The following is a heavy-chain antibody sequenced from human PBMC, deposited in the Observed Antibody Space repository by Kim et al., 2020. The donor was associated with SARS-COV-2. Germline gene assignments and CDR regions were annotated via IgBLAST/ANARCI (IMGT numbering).Heavy chain of an antibody. D-gene: IGHD6-13*01. CDR3: ARETIAAATGDYYGMDV. Sequence: SVKVSCKASGGTFSSYAISWVRQAPGQGLEWMGRIIPILGIANYAQKFQGRVTITADKSTSTAYMELSSLRSEDTAVYYCARETIAAATGDYYGMDVWGQGTTVTVSS. CDR1: GGTFSSYA. J-gene: IGHJ6*02. CDR2: IIPILGIA. V-gene: IGHV1-69*04.